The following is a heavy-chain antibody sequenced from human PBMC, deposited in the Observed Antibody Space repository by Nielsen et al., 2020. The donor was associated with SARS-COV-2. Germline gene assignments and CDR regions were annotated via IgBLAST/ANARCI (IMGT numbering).Heavy chain of an antibody. V-gene: IGHV1-58*01. J-gene: IGHJ6*03. D-gene: IGHD6-6*01. CDR3: ARAHRYSSSSKDYYYYYMDV. CDR2: IVVGSGNT. Sequence: WVRQAPGQRLEWIGWIVVGSGNTNYAQKFQERVTITRDMSTSTAYTELSSLRSEDTAVYYCARAHRYSSSSKDYYYYYMDVWGKGTTVTVSS.